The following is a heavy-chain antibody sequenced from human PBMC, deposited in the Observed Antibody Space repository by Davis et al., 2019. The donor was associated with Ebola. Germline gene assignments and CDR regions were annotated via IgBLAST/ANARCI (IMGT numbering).Heavy chain of an antibody. D-gene: IGHD1-26*01. Sequence: PGGSLRLSCAASGFTFSSYAIHWVRQAPGKGLEWVAGISYDGSNKYYADSVKGRFTISRDNSKNTLYLQMNSLRAEDTAVYYCARGGKRYYYGMDVWGQGTTVTVSS. CDR3: ARGGKRYYYGMDV. J-gene: IGHJ6*02. V-gene: IGHV3-30*04. CDR2: ISYDGSNK. CDR1: GFTFSSYA.